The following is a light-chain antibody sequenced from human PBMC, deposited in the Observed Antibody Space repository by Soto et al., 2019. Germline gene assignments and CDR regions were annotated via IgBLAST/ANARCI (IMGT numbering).Light chain of an antibody. J-gene: IGLJ2*01. CDR1: SSDVGGYNY. V-gene: IGLV2-14*01. CDR2: EVS. Sequence: QSALTQPTSVSGSPGPSITISCTGTSSDVGGYNYVSWYQQHPGKVPKVMIFEVSNRPSGISHRFSGSKSGNTASLTISGLQAEDEDDYYCSSYTTSGTLVFGGGTKLTVL. CDR3: SSYTTSGTLV.